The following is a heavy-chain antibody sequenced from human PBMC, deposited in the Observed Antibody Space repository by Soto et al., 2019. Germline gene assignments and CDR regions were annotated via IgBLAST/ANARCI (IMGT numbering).Heavy chain of an antibody. Sequence: QVQLVQSGAEVKKPGSSVKVSCKASGGTFSSYAISWVRQAPGQGLEWMGGIIPIFGTANYAQKFQGRVTITADESTSTAYMELSSLRSEDTAVYYCARDLPLYSSCWYSGHQFDPWGQGTLVTVSS. CDR2: IIPIFGTA. D-gene: IGHD6-19*01. CDR1: GGTFSSYA. CDR3: ARDLPLYSSCWYSGHQFDP. J-gene: IGHJ5*02. V-gene: IGHV1-69*01.